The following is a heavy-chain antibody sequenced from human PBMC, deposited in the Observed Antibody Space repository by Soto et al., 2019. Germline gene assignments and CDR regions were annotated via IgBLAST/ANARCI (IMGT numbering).Heavy chain of an antibody. V-gene: IGHV1-69*13. CDR2: IIHIFGTA. CDR1: GGTFSSYA. J-gene: IGHJ4*02. Sequence: SVKVSCKASGGTFSSYAISWVRQAPGQGLKWMGGIIHIFGTANYAQKFQGRVTITADVSTSTAYMELSSLRSEDTAVYYCARPLSSSPESFDYWGQGTLATVSS. CDR3: ARPLSSSPESFDY. D-gene: IGHD6-13*01.